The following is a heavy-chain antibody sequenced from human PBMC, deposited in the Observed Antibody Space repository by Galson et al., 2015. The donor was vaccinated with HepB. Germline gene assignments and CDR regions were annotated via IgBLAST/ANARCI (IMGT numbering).Heavy chain of an antibody. Sequence: SLRLSCAVSGFTFSSYGMSWVRQAPGKGLEWVSYITTGSRTIYYADSVKGRFTISRDNAKNSLYLQMNSLRDEDTAVYYCARSFGRRGVDPQAYYFDYWGQGTLVTVSS. CDR3: ARSFGRRGVDPQAYYFDY. J-gene: IGHJ4*02. D-gene: IGHD3-10*01. CDR2: ITTGSRTI. CDR1: GFTFSSYG. V-gene: IGHV3-48*02.